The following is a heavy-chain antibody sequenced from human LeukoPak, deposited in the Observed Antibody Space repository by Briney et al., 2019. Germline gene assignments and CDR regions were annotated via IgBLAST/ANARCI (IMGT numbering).Heavy chain of an antibody. J-gene: IGHJ1*01. CDR3: ASQHYDSSGYYDAEYVQH. V-gene: IGHV4-59*01. CDR2: IYYSGST. CDR1: GGSISSYY. Sequence: SETLSLTCTVSGGSISSYYWSWIRQPPGKGLEWIGYIYYSGSTNYNPSLKSRVTISVDTSKNQFSLKLSAVTAADTAVYYCASQHYDSSGYYDAEYVQHWGQGTLVTVSS. D-gene: IGHD3-22*01.